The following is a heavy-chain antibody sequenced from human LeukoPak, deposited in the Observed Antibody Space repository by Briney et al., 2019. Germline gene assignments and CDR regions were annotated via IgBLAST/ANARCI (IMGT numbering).Heavy chain of an antibody. Sequence: SETLSLTCAVSGGSISSGGYSWSWIRQPPGKGLEWIGYIYHSGSTYYNPSLKSRVTISVDRSKNQCSLKLSSVTAADTAVYYCARVPYYDILTGRGGYFDYWGQGTLVTVSS. V-gene: IGHV4-30-2*01. CDR2: IYHSGST. CDR1: GGSISSGGYS. D-gene: IGHD3-9*01. J-gene: IGHJ4*02. CDR3: ARVPYYDILTGRGGYFDY.